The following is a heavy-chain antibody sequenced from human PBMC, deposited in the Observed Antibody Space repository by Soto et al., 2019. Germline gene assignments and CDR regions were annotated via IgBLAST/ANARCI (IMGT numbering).Heavy chain of an antibody. J-gene: IGHJ4*02. CDR3: ARDPPDFNSGFDY. CDR2: AYYRSRWHY. V-gene: IGHV6-1*01. D-gene: IGHD1-26*01. CDR1: GDSVSNNGAT. Sequence: SQTLSLPCAISGDSVSNNGATWNWIRQSPSRGLEWLGRAYYRSRWHYDYATSVRSRITINPDTSKNQFSLQLNSVTPEDTAVYYCARDPPDFNSGFDYWGQGTLVTVSS.